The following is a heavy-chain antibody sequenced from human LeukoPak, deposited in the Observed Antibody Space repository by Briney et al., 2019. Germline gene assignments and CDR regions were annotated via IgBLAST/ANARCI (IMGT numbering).Heavy chain of an antibody. J-gene: IGHJ4*02. D-gene: IGHD5-18*01. CDR2: ISSSSSYI. CDR1: GFTFSSYS. V-gene: IGHV3-21*01. Sequence: GGSLRLFCAASGFTFSSYSMNWVRQAPGKGLEWVSSISSSSSYIYYADSVKGRFTISRDNAKNSLYLQTNSLRAEDTAVYYCAREGNTATLDYWGQGTLVTVSS. CDR3: AREGNTATLDY.